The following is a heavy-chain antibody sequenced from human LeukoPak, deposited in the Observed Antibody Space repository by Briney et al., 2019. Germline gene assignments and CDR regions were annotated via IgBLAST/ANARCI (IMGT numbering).Heavy chain of an antibody. CDR2: ISYDGSNK. Sequence: PGRPLRLSCAASGFTFSSYGMHWVRQAPGKGLEWVAVISYDGSNKYYADSVKGRFTISRDNSKNTLYLQMNSLRAEDTAVYYCAKVGDCSSTSCYLYYYYGMDVWGQGTTVTVSS. J-gene: IGHJ6*02. V-gene: IGHV3-30*18. CDR3: AKVGDCSSTSCYLYYYYGMDV. D-gene: IGHD2-2*01. CDR1: GFTFSSYG.